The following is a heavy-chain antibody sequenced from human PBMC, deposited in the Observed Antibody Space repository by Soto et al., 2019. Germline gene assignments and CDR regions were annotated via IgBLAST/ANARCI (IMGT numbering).Heavy chain of an antibody. D-gene: IGHD3-16*01. J-gene: IGHJ2*01. CDR2: ISYDGSNK. V-gene: IGHV3-30-3*01. CDR3: ARDGGAKGRNWYFDL. CDR1: GFTFSSYA. Sequence: QVQLVESGGGVVQPGRSLRLSCAASGFTFSSYAMHWVRQAPGKGLEWVAVISYDGSNKYYADSVKGRFTISRDNSKNTLYLQMNSLRAEDTAVYYCARDGGAKGRNWYFDLWGRGTLVTVSS.